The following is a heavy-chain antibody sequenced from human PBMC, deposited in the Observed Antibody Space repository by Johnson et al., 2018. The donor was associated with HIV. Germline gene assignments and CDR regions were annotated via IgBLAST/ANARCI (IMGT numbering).Heavy chain of an antibody. CDR1: GFTVSSNY. Sequence: MQLVESGGGLVQPGGSLRLSCAASGFTVSSNYMSWVRQAPGKGLEWVSVIYSGGSTYYADSVKGRFTISRDNSKNTLYLQMNSLRTEDTAMYYCAKGQSSGYPKDAFDIWGRGTIVIVSS. V-gene: IGHV3-66*02. J-gene: IGHJ3*02. D-gene: IGHD3-22*01. CDR2: IYSGGST. CDR3: AKGQSSGYPKDAFDI.